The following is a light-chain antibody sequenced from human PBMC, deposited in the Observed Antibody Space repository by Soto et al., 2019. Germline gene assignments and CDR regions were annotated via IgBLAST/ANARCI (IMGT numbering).Light chain of an antibody. J-gene: IGKJ1*01. CDR1: QGIRSA. CDR2: AAS. CDR3: LLDYSYFWA. V-gene: IGKV1-6*01. Sequence: IQVTQSPSAVSASVGDRVTITCRTSQGIRSALGWYQQKPGKVPKLLIYAASTLQSGVPSTFSGSGSGRDFTLTISSLQPEDFATYYCLLDYSYFWAFGQGTKV.